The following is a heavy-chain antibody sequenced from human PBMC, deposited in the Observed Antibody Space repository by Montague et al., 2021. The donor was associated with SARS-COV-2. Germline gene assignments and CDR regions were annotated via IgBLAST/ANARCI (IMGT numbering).Heavy chain of an antibody. CDR3: ARAGGGSSYNYYGLDV. D-gene: IGHD2-15*01. CDR1: GGSINSFY. J-gene: IGHJ6*02. V-gene: IGHV4-59*01. CDR2: VYYTGGT. Sequence: SETLSLTCSISGGSINSFYWNWIQQSPGKGLYWIGYVYYTGGTNYNPSLKSRATISVDTSENQFSLTVGSVTAADTAVYYCARAGGGSSYNYYGLDVWGQGTTVTVSS.